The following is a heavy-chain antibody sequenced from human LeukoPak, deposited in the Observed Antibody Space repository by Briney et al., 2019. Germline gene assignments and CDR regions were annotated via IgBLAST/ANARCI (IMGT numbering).Heavy chain of an antibody. CDR3: ARTYGSSGLGYFDL. D-gene: IGHD6-13*01. CDR1: GASITSYY. CDR2: IYYSGST. Sequence: SETLSLTCTVSGASITSYYWSWIRQPPGKGLEWIGYIYYSGSTNYSPSLKSRLTISVDTSKNQFSLKLSSVTAADTAVYYCARTYGSSGLGYFDLWGRGTLVTVSS. V-gene: IGHV4-59*01. J-gene: IGHJ2*01.